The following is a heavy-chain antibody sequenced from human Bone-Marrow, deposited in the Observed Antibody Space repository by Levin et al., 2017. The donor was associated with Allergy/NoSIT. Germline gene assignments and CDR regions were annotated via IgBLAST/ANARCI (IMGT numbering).Heavy chain of an antibody. CDR1: GFSFNSYA. J-gene: IGHJ4*02. CDR3: ARSKMRCSGGSCYSGFDS. D-gene: IGHD2-15*01. V-gene: IGHV3-23*01. CDR2: ISGSGTTT. Sequence: GGSLRLSCAASGFSFNSYAIHWVRQAPGRGPEWVSGISGSGTTTDYADSVKGRFTISRDNSKNTVYMEMNSLRVDDTALYYCARSKMRCSGGSCYSGFDSWGQGTQVTVSS.